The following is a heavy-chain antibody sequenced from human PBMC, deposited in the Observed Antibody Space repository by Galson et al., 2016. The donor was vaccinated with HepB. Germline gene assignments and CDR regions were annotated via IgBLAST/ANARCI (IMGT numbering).Heavy chain of an antibody. Sequence: SVKVSCKASGYRFTDYWIHWLRQAPGQGPEWMGWVNPDTGGTKSAQKFQGRIILTRDTSISAAFMEMNDLRPDDTAVYYCARVGPSGFWTGLVSDQSYLDLWGQGTPVTVSS. V-gene: IGHV1-2*02. CDR2: VNPDTGGT. J-gene: IGHJ4*02. D-gene: IGHD3/OR15-3a*01. CDR1: GYRFTDYW. CDR3: ARVGPSGFWTGLVSDQSYLDL.